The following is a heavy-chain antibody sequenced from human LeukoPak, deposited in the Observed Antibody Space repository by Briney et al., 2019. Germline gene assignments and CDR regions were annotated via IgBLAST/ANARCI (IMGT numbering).Heavy chain of an antibody. CDR1: GFSFSTSL. CDR2: ISGGGETT. V-gene: IGHV3-23*01. Sequence: QPGGSLRLSCVASGFSFSTSLMGWVRQAPGKGLEWVSAISGGGETTYYADSVKGRFTISRDNPESTLYLRMDSLGADDTAVYYCAKVREAWDYWGQGTQVTVSS. D-gene: IGHD5-24*01. CDR3: AKVREAWDY. J-gene: IGHJ4*02.